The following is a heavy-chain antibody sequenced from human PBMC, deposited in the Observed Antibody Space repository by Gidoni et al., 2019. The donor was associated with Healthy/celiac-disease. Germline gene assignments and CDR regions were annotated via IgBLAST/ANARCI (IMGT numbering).Heavy chain of an antibody. J-gene: IGHJ3*02. Sequence: EVQLVESGGGLVKPGGSLRLSCAASGSPFGSYSMNWVRQAPGKGLEWIASISSSSSYKYYADSVKGRFTISRDNANNSLYLQMNSLRAEDTAVYYCARDPVREQQLVTGAFDIWGQGTMVTVSS. CDR2: ISSSSSYK. CDR3: ARDPVREQQLVTGAFDI. V-gene: IGHV3-21*01. CDR1: GSPFGSYS. D-gene: IGHD6-13*01.